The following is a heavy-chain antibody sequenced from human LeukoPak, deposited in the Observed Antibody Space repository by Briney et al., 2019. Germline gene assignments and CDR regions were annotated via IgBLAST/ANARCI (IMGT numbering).Heavy chain of an antibody. D-gene: IGHD3-22*01. Sequence: GGSLRLSCAASGFTFDDYAMHWVRQAPGKGLEWVSGISWNSGNIDYADAVKGRFIISRDNAKNSLYLQMNSLRAEDTAVYYCARGVTMIVVVDAFDIWGQGTMVTVSS. CDR1: GFTFDDYA. J-gene: IGHJ3*02. V-gene: IGHV3-9*01. CDR3: ARGVTMIVVVDAFDI. CDR2: ISWNSGNI.